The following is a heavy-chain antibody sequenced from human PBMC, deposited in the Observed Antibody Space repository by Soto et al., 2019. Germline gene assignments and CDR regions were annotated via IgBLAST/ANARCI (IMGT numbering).Heavy chain of an antibody. Sequence: VGSLRLSCSASGFPFSRFAIHWVRQAPGKGLVYVSGISFNGGDTYHADSVKGRFSISRDNSKNTVYLQMSSLRAEDTAVYYCVKDGAVTFSGWFFDYWGQGTPVTVSS. J-gene: IGHJ4*02. D-gene: IGHD4-4*01. CDR2: ISFNGGDT. V-gene: IGHV3-64D*06. CDR3: VKDGAVTFSGWFFDY. CDR1: GFPFSRFA.